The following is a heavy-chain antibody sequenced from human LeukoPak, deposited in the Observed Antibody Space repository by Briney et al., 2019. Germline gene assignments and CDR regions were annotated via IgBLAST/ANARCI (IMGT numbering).Heavy chain of an antibody. CDR1: GGSVSSGDYY. CDR3: ARGVVVAATLDY. Sequence: SQTLSLTCTVSGGSVSSGDYYWSSIRQPPGTGLEWIGYIYYSGSTYYNPSLKSRVTISVDTSKNQFSLKLSSVTAADTAVYYCARGVVVAATLDYWGQGTPVTVSS. J-gene: IGHJ4*02. V-gene: IGHV4-30-4*01. D-gene: IGHD2-15*01. CDR2: IYYSGST.